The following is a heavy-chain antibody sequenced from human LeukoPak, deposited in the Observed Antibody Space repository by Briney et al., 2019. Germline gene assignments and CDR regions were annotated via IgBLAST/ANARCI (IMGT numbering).Heavy chain of an antibody. V-gene: IGHV1-2*02. CDR1: GYTFTGYY. CDR2: INPNSGGT. Sequence: GASVKVSCKASGYTFTGYYMHWVRQAPGQGLEWMGWINPNSGGTNYAQKFQGRVTMTRDTSISTAYMELSRLRSDDTAVYYCARDMGVGMIGRRNAFDIWGQGTMVTVSS. CDR3: ARDMGVGMIGRRNAFDI. J-gene: IGHJ3*02. D-gene: IGHD2-21*01.